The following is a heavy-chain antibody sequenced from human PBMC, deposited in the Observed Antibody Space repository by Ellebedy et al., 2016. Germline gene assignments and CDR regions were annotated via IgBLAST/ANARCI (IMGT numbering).Heavy chain of an antibody. CDR1: GGSFSGYY. CDR3: ARISNDNIGAGDIGDAFDI. V-gene: IGHV4-34*12. D-gene: IGHD6-13*01. Sequence: SETLSLXXAVSGGSFSGYYWTWIRQPPGKGLEWIGEIIHGGGPKYNPSLKSRVTISVDTSKNQFSLKLSSVTAADTAVYYCARISNDNIGAGDIGDAFDIWGQGTMVTVSS. CDR2: IIHGGGP. J-gene: IGHJ3*02.